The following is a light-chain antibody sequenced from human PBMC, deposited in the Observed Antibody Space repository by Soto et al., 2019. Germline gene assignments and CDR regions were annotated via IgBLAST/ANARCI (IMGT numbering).Light chain of an antibody. CDR3: GTWDSSLSAGV. CDR1: SSNIGNNY. Sequence: QSVLTQPPSVSADPGQKVTISCSGRSSNIGNNYVSWYQQLPGTAPKLLIYDNSKRPSGIPDRFSGSKSGTSATLGITGLQTGDEADYYCGTWDSSLSAGVFGGGTKLTVL. CDR2: DNS. V-gene: IGLV1-51*01. J-gene: IGLJ2*01.